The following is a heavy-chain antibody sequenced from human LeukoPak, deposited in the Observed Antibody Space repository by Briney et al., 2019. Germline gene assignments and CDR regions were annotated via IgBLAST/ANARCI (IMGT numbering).Heavy chain of an antibody. Sequence: PGGSLRLSCAASGFTFSSYDMHWVRQATGKGLEWVSAIGTAGDTYYPGSVKGRFTISREDAKNSLYLQMNSLRAGDTAVYYCARVFRVRGVMYDYWGREPWSPSPQ. CDR1: GFTFSSYD. CDR2: IGTAGDT. J-gene: IGHJ4*02. CDR3: ARVFRVRGVMYDY. D-gene: IGHD3-10*01. V-gene: IGHV3-13*01.